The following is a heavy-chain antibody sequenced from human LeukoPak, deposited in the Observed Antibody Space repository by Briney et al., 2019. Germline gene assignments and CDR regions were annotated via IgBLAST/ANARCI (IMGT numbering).Heavy chain of an antibody. J-gene: IGHJ3*02. CDR1: GFTFSIYS. V-gene: IGHV3-23*01. CDR3: AREGIAAADAFDI. CDR2: FSGSGGRT. D-gene: IGHD6-13*01. Sequence: PGGSLRLSCAASGFTFSIYSMNWVSQAPGKGLEWVSAFSGSGGRTYYADSVKGRCTISRDNSKHTLYLQVNCVRAEDTGVNYCAREGIAAADAFDIWGQGTMVTVSS.